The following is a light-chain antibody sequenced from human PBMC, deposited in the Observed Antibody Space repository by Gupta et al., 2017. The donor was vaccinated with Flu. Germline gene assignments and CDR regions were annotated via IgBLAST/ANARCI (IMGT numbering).Light chain of an antibody. Sequence: DIVMTQSPDSLAVSLGERATINCKSSQSVLYSSNNKNYLAWYQQKPGQPPKLLIYWASTRESGVPDRFSGSGSGTDFTLTISSLKAEDVAVYYCQQDDSTPYSLGQGTKLEIK. J-gene: IGKJ2*03. CDR1: QSVLYSSNNKNY. CDR2: WAS. V-gene: IGKV4-1*01. CDR3: QQDDSTPYS.